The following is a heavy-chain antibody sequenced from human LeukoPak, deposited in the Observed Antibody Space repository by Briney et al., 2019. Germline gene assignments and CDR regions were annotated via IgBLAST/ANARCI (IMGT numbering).Heavy chain of an antibody. CDR1: GFTFSTYA. CDR2: ISGSGGTT. J-gene: IGHJ5*02. CDR3: AKDSFALEPRNWFDP. V-gene: IGHV3-23*01. D-gene: IGHD1-1*01. Sequence: PGGSLRLSCAASGFTFSTYAMSWVRQAPGKGLEWVSAISGSGGTTYYADSVKGRFTISRDNPKNTLYLQINSLRAEDTAVYYCAKDSFALEPRNWFDPWGQGTLVTVSS.